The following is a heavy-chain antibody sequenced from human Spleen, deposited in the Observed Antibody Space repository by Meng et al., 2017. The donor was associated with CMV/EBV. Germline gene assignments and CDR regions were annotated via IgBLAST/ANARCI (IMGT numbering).Heavy chain of an antibody. CDR2: INRDGTEA. J-gene: IGHJ4*02. Sequence: GESLKISCAASGFNFSTYWMSWVRQAPGKGLEWVANINRDGTEAKYVDSVKGRFTISRDNAKESLFLQINSLRGEDTSVYYCAREVGATIDYWGQGTLVTVSS. D-gene: IGHD1-26*01. V-gene: IGHV3-7*01. CDR1: GFNFSTYW. CDR3: AREVGATIDY.